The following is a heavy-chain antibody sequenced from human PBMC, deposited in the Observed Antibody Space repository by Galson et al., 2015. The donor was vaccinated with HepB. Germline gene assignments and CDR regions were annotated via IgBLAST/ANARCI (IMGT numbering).Heavy chain of an antibody. J-gene: IGHJ6*02. CDR1: GFTFTSYA. Sequence: SLRLSCAASGFTFTSYAMSWVRQAAGKGLEWVSTVSSSGGVTYYADSVKGRFTISRDNSKNTLYLQMNSLRGEDTAVYYCATTRITILGGMDVWGQGTTVTVSS. D-gene: IGHD3-3*01. CDR3: ATTRITILGGMDV. V-gene: IGHV3-23*01. CDR2: VSSSGGVT.